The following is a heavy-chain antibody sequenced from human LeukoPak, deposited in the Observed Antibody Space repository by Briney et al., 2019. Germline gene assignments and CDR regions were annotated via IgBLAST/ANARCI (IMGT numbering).Heavy chain of an antibody. CDR2: ISGSGGST. J-gene: IGHJ3*02. Sequence: GGSLRLSCAASGFTFSSYAMSWVRQAPGKGLEWVSAISGSGGSTYYADSVKGRFTISRDNSKNTPYLQMNSLRAEDSAVYYCAKDPHYDSSGYAFDIWGQGTMVTVSS. V-gene: IGHV3-23*01. CDR3: AKDPHYDSSGYAFDI. D-gene: IGHD3-22*01. CDR1: GFTFSSYA.